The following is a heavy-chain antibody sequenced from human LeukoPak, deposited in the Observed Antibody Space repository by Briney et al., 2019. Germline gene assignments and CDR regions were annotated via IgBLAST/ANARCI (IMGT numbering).Heavy chain of an antibody. Sequence: SETLSLTCTVSGGSISSYYWSWIRQPPGKGLEWIGYIYYSGSTNYNPSLKSRVTISVDTSKNQFSLKLSSVTAADTAVCYCARALYCSSTSCSWFDPWGQGTLVTVSS. CDR2: IYYSGST. J-gene: IGHJ5*02. CDR1: GGSISSYY. D-gene: IGHD2-2*01. V-gene: IGHV4-59*01. CDR3: ARALYCSSTSCSWFDP.